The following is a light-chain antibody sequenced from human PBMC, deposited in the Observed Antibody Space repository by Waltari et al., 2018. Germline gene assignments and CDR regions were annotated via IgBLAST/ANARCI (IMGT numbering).Light chain of an antibody. CDR1: QSVGSSS. V-gene: IGKV3-20*01. CDR3: QQHGNLQAT. Sequence: EIVLTQSPGTASLSPGERATLSCRASQSVGSSSLAWYQQKPGQAPRLVIYRASRRATGNPDRCSGGGCETDFSLTMSRVEPEDFAVYYCQQHGNLQATFGQGTKGEIK. J-gene: IGKJ1*01. CDR2: RAS.